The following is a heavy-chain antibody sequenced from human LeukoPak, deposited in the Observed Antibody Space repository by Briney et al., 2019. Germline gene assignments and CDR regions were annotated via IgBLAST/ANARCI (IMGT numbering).Heavy chain of an antibody. Sequence: SETLSLTCTVSGGSISSYYWSWIRQPPGKGLEWIGEINHSGSTNYNPSLKSRVTISVDTSKNQFSLKLSSVTAADTAVYYCASSQRLAAGSWILYYFDYWGQGTLVTVSS. CDR2: INHSGST. D-gene: IGHD6-25*01. J-gene: IGHJ4*02. V-gene: IGHV4-34*01. CDR3: ASSQRLAAGSWILYYFDY. CDR1: GGSISSYY.